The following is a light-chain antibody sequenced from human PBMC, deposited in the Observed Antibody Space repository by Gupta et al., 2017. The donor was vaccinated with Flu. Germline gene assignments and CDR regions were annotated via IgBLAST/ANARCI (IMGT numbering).Light chain of an antibody. J-gene: IGKJ1*01. CDR2: QIS. CDR1: EGLVYSDGNTY. V-gene: IGKV2-30*01. CDR3: MQASRWPWT. Sequence: DVVMTQSPLSLPVTLGQPASISCRSSEGLVYSDGNTYLYWFQLRPGQSPRRLIYQISRRESGVPDRFSGSGSGTDFTLKISRVESEDVGVYFCMQASRWPWTFGQGTKVEIK.